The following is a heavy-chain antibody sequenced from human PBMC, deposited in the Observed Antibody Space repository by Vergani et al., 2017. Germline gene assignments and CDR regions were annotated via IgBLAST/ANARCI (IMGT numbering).Heavy chain of an antibody. Sequence: QVQLVQSGAEVKKPGASVKVSCKASGYTFTSYGISWVRQAPGQGLEWTGWISAYNGNTNYAQKLQGRVTMTTDTSTSTAYMELRSLRSDDTAVYYCARDVGFELWFGELSRFDYWGQGTLVTVSS. CDR2: ISAYNGNT. D-gene: IGHD3-10*01. CDR1: GYTFTSYG. V-gene: IGHV1-18*01. CDR3: ARDVGFELWFGELSRFDY. J-gene: IGHJ4*02.